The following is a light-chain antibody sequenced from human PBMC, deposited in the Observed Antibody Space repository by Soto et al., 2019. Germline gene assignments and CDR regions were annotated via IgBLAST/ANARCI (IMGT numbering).Light chain of an antibody. CDR1: QDIRSD. Sequence: AIQMTQSPSSLSASVGDSVTITCRASQDIRSDLGWYQQKPGKAPKLLIYGASNLQSGVPSRFSGSGYGTDFTLTISSLQPEDSATYFCLEDYNYPLMFGQGTKVKIK. V-gene: IGKV1-6*01. J-gene: IGKJ1*01. CDR3: LEDYNYPLM. CDR2: GAS.